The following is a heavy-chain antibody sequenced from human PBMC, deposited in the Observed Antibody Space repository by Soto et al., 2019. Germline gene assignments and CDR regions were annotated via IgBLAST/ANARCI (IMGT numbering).Heavy chain of an antibody. V-gene: IGHV3-53*01. CDR3: ARANALDYDILTGYYPYYFDY. J-gene: IGHJ4*02. Sequence: GGSLRLSCAASGFTVSSNYMSWVRQAPGKGLEWVSVIYSGGSIYYADSVKGRFTISRDNSKNTLYLQMNSLRAEDTAVYYCARANALDYDILTGYYPYYFDYWGQGTLVTVS. CDR2: IYSGGSI. D-gene: IGHD3-9*01. CDR1: GFTVSSNY.